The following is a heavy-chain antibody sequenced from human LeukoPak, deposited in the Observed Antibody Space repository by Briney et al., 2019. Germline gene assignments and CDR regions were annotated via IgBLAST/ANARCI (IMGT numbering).Heavy chain of an antibody. CDR2: INPNNGGA. J-gene: IGHJ4*02. Sequence: GASVTVSCTASGYTFTDYYMHWVRQAPGQGLEWVGWINPNNGGANYAQKFQGRVIMTSDTSISTAFMEVRWLRSDDTAIYYCARDNYGSGSYYKYWGQGTLVTVSS. V-gene: IGHV1-2*02. CDR1: GYTFTDYY. CDR3: ARDNYGSGSYYKY. D-gene: IGHD3-10*01.